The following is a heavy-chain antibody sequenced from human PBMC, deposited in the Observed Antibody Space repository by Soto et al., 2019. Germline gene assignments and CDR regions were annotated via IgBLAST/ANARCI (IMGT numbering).Heavy chain of an antibody. Sequence: EVQLLESGGGLVQPGGSLRLSCAASGFTFKNFAVSWVRQAPGKGMEWVSAIGGSGSSANYADSVKGRFTVSRADSKSTLYLQMSGLRVYDTALYYCAKDAVAYHWECEWFYLLGQGTLVPVSS. CDR2: IGGSGSSA. V-gene: IGHV3-23*01. CDR3: AKDAVAYHWECEWFYL. CDR1: GFTFKNFA. D-gene: IGHD1-20*01. J-gene: IGHJ5*02.